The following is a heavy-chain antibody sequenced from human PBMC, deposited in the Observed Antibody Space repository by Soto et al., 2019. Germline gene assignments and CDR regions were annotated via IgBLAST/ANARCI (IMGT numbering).Heavy chain of an antibody. CDR3: AKDGTSCLYHFYD. CDR1: GFTFSNYA. D-gene: IGHD2-2*01. V-gene: IGHV3-23*01. Sequence: EVQLLESGGGLVQPGGSLRLSCAVSGFTFSNYAISWVRQAPGRGLEWVSIISGGGDTSYYADSVKGRFTISRDNSSNTLYLQMNSLRAGDSAKYFCAKDGTSCLYHFYDWGPGGLVTVSS. J-gene: IGHJ4*02. CDR2: ISGGGDTS.